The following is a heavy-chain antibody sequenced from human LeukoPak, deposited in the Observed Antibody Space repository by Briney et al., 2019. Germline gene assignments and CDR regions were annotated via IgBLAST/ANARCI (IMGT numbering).Heavy chain of an antibody. D-gene: IGHD6-13*01. CDR3: ARTMQQGSWSVTPGGYYWFDP. V-gene: IGHV6-1*01. Sequence: SQTLSLTCAISGDTVTSDSAVWNWIRQSPSRGLEWLGRTFYRSNSYNDYAASVKSRITIKADTSKNQFSLQLNSVTPEDTAVYYCARTMQQGSWSVTPGGYYWFDPWSHGTLVTVSS. CDR2: TFYRSNSYN. J-gene: IGHJ5*02. CDR1: GDTVTSDSAV.